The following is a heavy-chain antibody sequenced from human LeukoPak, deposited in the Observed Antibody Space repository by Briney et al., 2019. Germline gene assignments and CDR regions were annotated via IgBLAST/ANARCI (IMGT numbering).Heavy chain of an antibody. Sequence: SETLSLTCAVYGGSFSGYYWSWIRQPPGKGLEWIGEINHSGSTNYNPSLKSRVTISVDTSKNQFSLKLSSVTAADTAVYYCAREEMATIWLDYWGQGTLVTVSS. D-gene: IGHD5-24*01. V-gene: IGHV4-34*01. J-gene: IGHJ4*02. CDR1: GGSFSGYY. CDR2: INHSGST. CDR3: AREEMATIWLDY.